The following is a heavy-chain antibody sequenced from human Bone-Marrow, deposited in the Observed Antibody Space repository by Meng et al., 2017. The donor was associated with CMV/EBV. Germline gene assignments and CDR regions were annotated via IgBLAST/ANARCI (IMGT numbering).Heavy chain of an antibody. J-gene: IGHJ3*02. D-gene: IGHD3-3*01. CDR3: ATDFWSGSDAFDI. CDR1: GGSISSSSYY. Sequence: GSLRLSCTVSGGSISSSSYYWGWIRQPPGKGLEWIGSIYYSGSTYYNPSLKSRVTISVDTSKNQFSLKLSSVTAADTAVYYCATDFWSGSDAFDIWGQGTMVT. CDR2: IYYSGST. V-gene: IGHV4-39*07.